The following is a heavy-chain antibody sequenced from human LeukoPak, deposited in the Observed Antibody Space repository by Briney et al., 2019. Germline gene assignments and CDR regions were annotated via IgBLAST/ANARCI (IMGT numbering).Heavy chain of an antibody. CDR3: ATSVSGIAAAATITLFDY. D-gene: IGHD6-13*01. CDR1: GYTLTELS. J-gene: IGHJ4*02. Sequence: ASVKVSCKVSGYTLTELSMHWVRQAPGKGLEWMGGFDPEDSETIYAQKFQGRVTMTEDTSTDTAYMELSSLRSEDTAVYYCATSVSGIAAAATITLFDYWGQGTLVTVSS. CDR2: FDPEDSET. V-gene: IGHV1-24*01.